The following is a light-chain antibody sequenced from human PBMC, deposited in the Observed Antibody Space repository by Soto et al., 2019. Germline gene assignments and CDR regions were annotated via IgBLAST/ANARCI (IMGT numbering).Light chain of an antibody. CDR3: LQHDSYPWT. Sequence: AIQMTQSPSSLSAFVGDSVSITGRASQAIKDEVGWYQQKPGKAPRLLIFSASSLQSGVPSRFRGSGTGTDVTLTISGLQAADFATYYCLQHDSYPWTFGQGTKVELK. V-gene: IGKV1-6*01. CDR2: SAS. CDR1: QAIKDE. J-gene: IGKJ1*01.